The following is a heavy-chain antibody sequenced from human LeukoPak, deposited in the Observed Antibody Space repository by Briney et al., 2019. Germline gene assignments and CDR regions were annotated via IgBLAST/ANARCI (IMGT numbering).Heavy chain of an antibody. CDR2: ISWNSGSI. Sequence: PGGSLRLSCAASGFTFDDYAMHWVRQAPGKGLEWVSGISWNSGSIGYADSVKGRFTISRDNAKNSLYLQMNSLRAEDTALYYCAKGAVLRYFDWLYFDYWGQGTLVTVSS. CDR3: AKGAVLRYFDWLYFDY. V-gene: IGHV3-9*01. J-gene: IGHJ4*02. D-gene: IGHD3-9*01. CDR1: GFTFDDYA.